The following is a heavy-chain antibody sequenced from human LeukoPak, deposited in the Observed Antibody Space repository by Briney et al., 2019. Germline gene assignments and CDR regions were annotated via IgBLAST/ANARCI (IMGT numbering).Heavy chain of an antibody. J-gene: IGHJ3*02. Sequence: PSETLSLTCTVSGASIGSFYWSWIRQPAGKGLEWIGRLYNGGDTNYSPSLRSRVTIPVDTSKNQFSLKLNSVTAADTAVYYCARGVEASGVWFYAFDIWGQGTVVTVSS. V-gene: IGHV4-4*07. D-gene: IGHD2-8*01. CDR2: LYNGGDT. CDR1: GASIGSFY. CDR3: ARGVEASGVWFYAFDI.